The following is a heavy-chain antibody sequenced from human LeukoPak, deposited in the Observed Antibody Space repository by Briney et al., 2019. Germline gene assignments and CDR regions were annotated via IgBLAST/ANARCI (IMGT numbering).Heavy chain of an antibody. Sequence: PSETLSLTCTVSGGSISSSSYYWGWIRQPPGKGLEWIGSIYYSGSTYYNPSLKSRVTISVDTSKNQSSLKLSSVTAADTAVYYCARRFMITFGGVIGPFDYWGQGTLVTVSS. CDR1: GGSISSSSYY. D-gene: IGHD3-16*02. V-gene: IGHV4-39*01. CDR3: ARRFMITFGGVIGPFDY. CDR2: IYYSGST. J-gene: IGHJ4*02.